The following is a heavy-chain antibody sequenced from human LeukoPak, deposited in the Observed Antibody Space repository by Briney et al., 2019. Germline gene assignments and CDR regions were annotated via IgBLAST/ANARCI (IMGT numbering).Heavy chain of an antibody. Sequence: PSETLSLTCTVSGGSISSYYWSWIRQPPGKGLEWIGYIYYSGSTNYNPSLKSRVTMSVDTSKNQFSLKLSSVTAADTAVYYCARAPTSVGYYYDSSGYRDWGQGTLVTVSS. CDR3: ARAPTSVGYYYDSSGYRD. CDR2: IYYSGST. V-gene: IGHV4-59*12. J-gene: IGHJ4*02. D-gene: IGHD3-22*01. CDR1: GGSISSYY.